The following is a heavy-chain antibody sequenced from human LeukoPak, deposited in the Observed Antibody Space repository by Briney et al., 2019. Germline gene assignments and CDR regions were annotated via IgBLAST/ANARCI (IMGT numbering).Heavy chain of an antibody. J-gene: IGHJ6*03. V-gene: IGHV1-69*13. CDR1: GYTFTGYY. CDR3: ARGGGVEMATIAYYYYYMDV. Sequence: SVKGSCKASGYTFTGYYMHWVRQAPGQGLEWMGGIIPIFGTANYAQKFQGRVTITADESTSTAYMELSSLRSEDTAVYYCARGGGVEMATIAYYYYYMDVWGKGTTVTISS. CDR2: IIPIFGTA. D-gene: IGHD5-24*01.